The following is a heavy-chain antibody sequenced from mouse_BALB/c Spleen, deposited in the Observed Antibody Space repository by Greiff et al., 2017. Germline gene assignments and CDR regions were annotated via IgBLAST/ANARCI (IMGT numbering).Heavy chain of an antibody. J-gene: IGHJ1*01. CDR2: INSNGGST. CDR1: GFTFSSYY. D-gene: IGHD3-1*01. V-gene: IGHV5-6-2*01. CDR3: ARQLGLRNWYFDV. Sequence: DVKLVESGGGLVKLGGSLKLSCAASGFTFSSYYMSWVRQTPEKRLELVAAINSNGGSTYYPDTVKGRFTISRDNAKNTLYLQMSSLKSEDTALYYCARQLGLRNWYFDVWGAGTTVTVSS.